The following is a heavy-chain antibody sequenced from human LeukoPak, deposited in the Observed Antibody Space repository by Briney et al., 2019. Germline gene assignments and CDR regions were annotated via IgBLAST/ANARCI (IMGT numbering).Heavy chain of an antibody. V-gene: IGHV4-31*03. CDR3: ARSFRAFCTVVTGCDAFDI. J-gene: IGHJ3*02. CDR2: IYYSGIT. D-gene: IGHD4-23*01. CDR1: GGSIVSDGYY. Sequence: SETLSLTCSVSGGSIVSDGYYWTWIRQHPEQGLEWIGYIYYSGITYYNPSLKSRLSISVYSSKNQFSLRLSSVTAADTALYYCARSFRAFCTVVTGCDAFDIWGQGTVVTVSS.